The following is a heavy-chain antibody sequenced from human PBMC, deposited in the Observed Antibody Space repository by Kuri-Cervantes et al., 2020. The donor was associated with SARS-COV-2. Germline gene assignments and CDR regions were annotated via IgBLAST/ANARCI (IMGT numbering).Heavy chain of an antibody. Sequence: ESLKISCKVSGGSISRRDYYWAWIRQPPGKGLEWIATIYYSGTTYYRPSLKSRVTISVDTSKNQFSLKLSSVTAADTAVYYCARAAGATTDYWGQGTLVTVSS. D-gene: IGHD1-26*01. CDR3: ARAAGATTDY. J-gene: IGHJ4*02. CDR1: GGSISRRDYY. CDR2: IYYSGTT. V-gene: IGHV4-39*07.